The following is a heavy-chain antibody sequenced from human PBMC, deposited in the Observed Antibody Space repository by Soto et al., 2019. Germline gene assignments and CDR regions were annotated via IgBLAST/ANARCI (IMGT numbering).Heavy chain of an antibody. CDR2: ISYDGSNK. Sequence: AGGSLRLSCAASGFTFSSYGMHWVRQAPGKGLEWVAVISYDGSNKYYADSVEGRFTISRDNSKNTLYLQMNSLRAEDTAVYYCAKDSSGCPFDYWGQGTLVTVSS. D-gene: IGHD6-19*01. V-gene: IGHV3-30*18. CDR3: AKDSSGCPFDY. CDR1: GFTFSSYG. J-gene: IGHJ4*02.